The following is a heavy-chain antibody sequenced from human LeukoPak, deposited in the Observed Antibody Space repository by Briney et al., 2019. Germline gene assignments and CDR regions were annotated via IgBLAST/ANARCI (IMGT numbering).Heavy chain of an antibody. D-gene: IGHD5-18*01. CDR3: AREAGIQPYNWFDP. CDR2: IYYSGST. Sequence: PSETLSLTCTVSGGSISSSSYYWGWIRQPPGKGLEWIGSIYYSGSTYYNPSLKSRVTISVDTSKNQFSLKLSSVTAADTAVYYCAREAGIQPYNWFDPWGQGTLVTVSS. CDR1: GGSISSSSYY. J-gene: IGHJ5*02. V-gene: IGHV4-39*07.